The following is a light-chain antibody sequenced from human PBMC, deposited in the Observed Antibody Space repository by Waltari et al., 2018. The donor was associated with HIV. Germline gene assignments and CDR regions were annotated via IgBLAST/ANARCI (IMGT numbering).Light chain of an antibody. J-gene: IGLJ1*01. V-gene: IGLV2-23*02. CDR1: SSNVGSDDL. Sequence: QSALTQPASVSGSPGQSITISCTGTSSNVGSDDLVSWNQQHPAEAPKLIIYEVTKRPAGVSNRFYGAKSGNTASRTSSGLQAEDEAYYYCCSCPRSGIRYVFGTGTKVTVL. CDR2: EVT. CDR3: CSCPRSGIRYV.